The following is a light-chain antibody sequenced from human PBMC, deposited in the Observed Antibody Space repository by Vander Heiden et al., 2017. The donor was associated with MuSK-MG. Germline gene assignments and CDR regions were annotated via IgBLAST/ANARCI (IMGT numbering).Light chain of an antibody. V-gene: IGKV3-15*01. CDR3: QQYNNWPPYT. J-gene: IGKJ2*01. CDR2: AAS. CDR1: QSVFSN. Sequence: VMTLSPATLSLSPGARATLSCRASQSVFSNLAWYQQKPGQAPRLLIHAASFRATGIPARFSGSGYGTEFTLTISSRQSEDFAVYYCQQYNNWPPYTFGQGTKLEIK.